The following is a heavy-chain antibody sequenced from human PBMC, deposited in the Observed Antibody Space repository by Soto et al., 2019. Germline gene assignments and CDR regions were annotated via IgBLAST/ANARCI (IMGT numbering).Heavy chain of an antibody. CDR2: INHSGST. CDR3: ARGSPYDYVWGSYRCYFDY. J-gene: IGHJ4*02. D-gene: IGHD3-16*02. CDR1: GGSFSGYY. Sequence: PSETLSLTCAVYGGSFSGYYWSWIRQPPGKGLEWIGEINHSGSTNYNPSLKSRVTISVDTSKNQFSLKLSSVTAADTAVYYCARGSPYDYVWGSYRCYFDYWGQGTLVTVSS. V-gene: IGHV4-34*01.